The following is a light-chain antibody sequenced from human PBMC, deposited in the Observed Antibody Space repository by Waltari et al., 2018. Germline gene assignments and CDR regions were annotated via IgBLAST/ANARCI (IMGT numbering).Light chain of an antibody. Sequence: QSALTQPPSASGSPGQSVTISCTGTSTDIGGYFYVPWYQQHPGKAPTLLLYEVTNRPSGVPDRFSGSKSGNTASLTVSGLQAEDEAEYYCASYASYNTLVFGGGTKLTVL. CDR1: STDIGGYFY. J-gene: IGLJ2*01. CDR2: EVT. CDR3: ASYASYNTLV. V-gene: IGLV2-8*01.